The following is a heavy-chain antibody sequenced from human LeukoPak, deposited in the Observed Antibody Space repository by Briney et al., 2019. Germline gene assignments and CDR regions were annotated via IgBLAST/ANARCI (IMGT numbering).Heavy chain of an antibody. V-gene: IGHV3-23*01. Sequence: GGSLRLSCAASGFTFSSYAMSWVRQALGKGLEWVSAISASGGNTYYADSVKGRFTISRDNSQNKLYLQANSLRAEDTAVYYCGKGLYHDYSGIGDYWGQGSLVTVSS. D-gene: IGHD3-22*01. CDR3: GKGLYHDYSGIGDY. CDR1: GFTFSSYA. J-gene: IGHJ4*02. CDR2: ISASGGNT.